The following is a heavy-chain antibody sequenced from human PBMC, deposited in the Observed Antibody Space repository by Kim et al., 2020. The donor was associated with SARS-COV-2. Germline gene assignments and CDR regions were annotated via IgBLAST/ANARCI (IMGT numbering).Heavy chain of an antibody. Sequence: SETLSLTCAVSGGSISSSNWWSWVRQPPGKGLEWIGEIYHSGSTNYNPSLKSRVTISVDKSKNQFSLKLSSVTAADTAVYYCAREGGDYLNWFDPWGQGTLVTVSS. V-gene: IGHV4-4*02. CDR3: AREGGDYLNWFDP. J-gene: IGHJ5*02. CDR1: GGSISSSNW. CDR2: IYHSGST. D-gene: IGHD4-17*01.